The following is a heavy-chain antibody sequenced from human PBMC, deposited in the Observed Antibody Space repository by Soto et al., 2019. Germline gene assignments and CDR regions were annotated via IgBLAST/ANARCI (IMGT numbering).Heavy chain of an antibody. J-gene: IGHJ6*02. Sequence: SVKVSGKASGGTFRSYSISWVRQAPGQGLEWMGGIIPIFDITNYAQKFQGRVPITADESTSTAYMELSSLGSDDTAVYYCARPDEGGYSSNHHYYYALDVWGQGTTVTVSS. CDR3: ARPDEGGYSSNHHYYYALDV. CDR1: GGTFRSYS. CDR2: IIPIFDIT. D-gene: IGHD3-22*01. V-gene: IGHV1-69*13.